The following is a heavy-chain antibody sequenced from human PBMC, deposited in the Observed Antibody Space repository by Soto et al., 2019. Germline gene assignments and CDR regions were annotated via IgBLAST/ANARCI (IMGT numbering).Heavy chain of an antibody. D-gene: IGHD6-19*01. V-gene: IGHV1-8*01. J-gene: IGHJ6*03. Sequence: QVQLVQSGAEVKKPGASVKVSCKASGYTFTSYDINWVRQATGQGLEWMGWMNPNRGNTGYAQKLQGRVTMTRNTSISTAYMERSSMRSEDTAVYYCARLAVAGDYYYYYYMDVWGKGTTVTVSS. CDR2: MNPNRGNT. CDR3: ARLAVAGDYYYYYYMDV. CDR1: GYTFTSYD.